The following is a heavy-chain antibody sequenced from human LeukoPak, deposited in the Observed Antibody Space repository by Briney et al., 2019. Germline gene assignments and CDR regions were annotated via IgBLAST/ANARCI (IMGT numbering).Heavy chain of an antibody. CDR2: ISHEGSYK. Sequence: GGSLRLSCAASGFSFGSYGIHWVRQAPGKGLEWVAVISHEGSYKSYADSVKGRFTISRDNSKNMVYLQLNSLRAEDTAVYYCAKDRSGSYSQGLDYWGQGTLVTVSS. CDR3: AKDRSGSYSQGLDY. V-gene: IGHV3-30*18. J-gene: IGHJ4*02. D-gene: IGHD1-26*01. CDR1: GFSFGSYG.